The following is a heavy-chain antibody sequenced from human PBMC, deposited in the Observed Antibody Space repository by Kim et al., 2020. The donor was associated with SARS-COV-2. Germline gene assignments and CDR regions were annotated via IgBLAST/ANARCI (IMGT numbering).Heavy chain of an antibody. Sequence: TNYNPSLKSRVTISVDTSKNQFSLKLSSVTAADTAVYYCAGCGYSYGCSIWGQGTMVTVSS. J-gene: IGHJ3*02. CDR2: T. D-gene: IGHD5-18*01. CDR3: AGCGYSYGCSI. V-gene: IGHV4-59*01.